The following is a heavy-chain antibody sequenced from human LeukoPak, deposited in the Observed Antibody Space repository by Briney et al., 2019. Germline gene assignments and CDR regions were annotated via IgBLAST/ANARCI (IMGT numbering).Heavy chain of an antibody. Sequence: SQTLSLTCTVSGVSISSGGYYWSWIRQHPGKGLEWIGYIYYSGSTYYNPSLKSRVTISVDTSKNQFSLKLSSVTAADTAVYYCARTDYYDSLPLFDYWGQGTLVTVSS. V-gene: IGHV4-31*03. CDR2: IYYSGST. D-gene: IGHD3-22*01. CDR1: GVSISSGGYY. J-gene: IGHJ4*02. CDR3: ARTDYYDSLPLFDY.